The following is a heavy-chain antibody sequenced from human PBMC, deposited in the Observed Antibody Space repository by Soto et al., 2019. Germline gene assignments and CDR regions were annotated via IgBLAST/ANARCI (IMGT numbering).Heavy chain of an antibody. CDR1: GSSITTPDW. CDR3: STHAPVRTLDS. D-gene: IGHD1-7*01. J-gene: IGHJ4*02. V-gene: IGHV4-4*02. CDR2: IHHTGAT. Sequence: QVHLQESGPGLVKPSGTLSLTCDVSGSSITTPDWWTWVRQSPGKRLEWIGRIHHTGATEYSPSLRGRVTISIDKSKNHFSLTLTSVTVADTATYFCSTHAPVRTLDSWGPGILVTVSS.